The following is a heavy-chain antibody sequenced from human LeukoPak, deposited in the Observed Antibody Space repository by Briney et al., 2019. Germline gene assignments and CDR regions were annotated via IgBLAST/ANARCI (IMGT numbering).Heavy chain of an antibody. Sequence: GGSLRLSCEASGFTFGSHAMYWVRQAPGKGLEWVAGIFGSGGSPHYANPVKGRFAISRDNSRNTVYLQINSLRAEDTAVYYCGKTTVGYSSGQKPAWPVDYWGQGTLVTVSS. CDR1: GFTFGSHA. D-gene: IGHD5-18*01. J-gene: IGHJ4*02. CDR3: GKTTVGYSSGQKPAWPVDY. V-gene: IGHV3-23*01. CDR2: IFGSGGSP.